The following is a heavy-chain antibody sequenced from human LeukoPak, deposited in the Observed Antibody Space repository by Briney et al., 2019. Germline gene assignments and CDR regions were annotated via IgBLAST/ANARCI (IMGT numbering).Heavy chain of an antibody. CDR2: IRYDGSDR. CDR1: GFIFSHHG. J-gene: IGHJ4*02. CDR3: AKGGRITMLRGVQRDHYFDY. D-gene: IGHD3-10*01. V-gene: IGHV3-30*02. Sequence: QPGGSLRLSCATSGFIFSHHGMHWVRQAPGKGLEWVAYIRYDGSDRHYADSVKGRFTISRDNSKNTLYLQMNSLRVEDTAVYYCAKGGRITMLRGVQRDHYFDYWGQGTLVTVSS.